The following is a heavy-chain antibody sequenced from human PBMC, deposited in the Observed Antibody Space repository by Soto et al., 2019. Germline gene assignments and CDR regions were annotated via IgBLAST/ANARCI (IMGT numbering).Heavy chain of an antibody. V-gene: IGHV4-4*02. CDR3: ARVSGSYYYGMDV. CDR2: IYHSGST. CDR1: GGSISSSNW. J-gene: IGHJ6*02. Sequence: QVQLQESGPGLVKPSGTLSLTCAVSGGSISSSNWWSWVRQPPGKGLEWIGEIYHSGSTNYNPSLNSRVTISVDKSKNQFSLKLTSVTAADTAVYYCARVSGSYYYGMDVWGQGTTVTVSS. D-gene: IGHD1-26*01.